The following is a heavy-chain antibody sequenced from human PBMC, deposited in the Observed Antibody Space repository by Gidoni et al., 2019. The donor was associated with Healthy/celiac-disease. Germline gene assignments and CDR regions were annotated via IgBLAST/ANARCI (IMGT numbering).Heavy chain of an antibody. Sequence: EVQLVESGGGLVQPGRSLRLSCSASGFPFDDYAMHWVRQAPGKGLEWVSGISWNSGSIGYADSVKGRFTISRVNAKNSLYLQMNSLRAEDTALYYCAKGTQGVTTPPFDYWGQGTLVTVSS. CDR2: ISWNSGSI. V-gene: IGHV3-9*01. J-gene: IGHJ4*02. D-gene: IGHD4-17*01. CDR3: AKGTQGVTTPPFDY. CDR1: GFPFDDYA.